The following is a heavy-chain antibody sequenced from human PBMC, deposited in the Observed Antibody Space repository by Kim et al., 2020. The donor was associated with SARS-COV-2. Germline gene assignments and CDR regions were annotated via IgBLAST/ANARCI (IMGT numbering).Heavy chain of an antibody. Sequence: GGSLRLPCAASGFTFSSYGMHWVRQAPGKGLEWVAVIWYDGSNKYYADSVKGLFTISRDNSKNTLYLQMNSLRAEDTAVYYCARAAGKGNYFDYWGQGTLVTVSS. V-gene: IGHV3-33*01. J-gene: IGHJ4*02. CDR1: GFTFSSYG. CDR2: IWYDGSNK. D-gene: IGHD6-13*01. CDR3: ARAAGKGNYFDY.